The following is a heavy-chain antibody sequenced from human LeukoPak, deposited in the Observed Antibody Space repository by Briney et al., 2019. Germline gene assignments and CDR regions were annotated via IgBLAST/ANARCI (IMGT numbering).Heavy chain of an antibody. CDR3: ATNSYGYYYYGMDV. J-gene: IGHJ6*02. D-gene: IGHD5-18*01. CDR1: GFTFSSYA. CDR2: ISYDGSNK. V-gene: IGHV3-30-3*01. Sequence: GGSLRLSCAASGFTFSSYAMHWVRQAPGKGLEWVAVISYDGSNKYYADSVKGRFTIPRDNSKDTLYLQMNSLRAEDTAVYYCATNSYGYYYYGMDVWGQGTTVTVSS.